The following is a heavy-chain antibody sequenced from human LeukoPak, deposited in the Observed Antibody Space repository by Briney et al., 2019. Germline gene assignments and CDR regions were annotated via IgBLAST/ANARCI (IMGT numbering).Heavy chain of an antibody. CDR1: GFTFSRYG. CDR2: ISYDGSNK. J-gene: IGHJ4*02. Sequence: QPGGSLRLSCAASGFTFSRYGMHWVRQAPGKGLEWVAVISYDGSNKYYADSVKGRFTISRDNSKNTLYLQMNSLRAEDTAVYYCARDPAILTGSHTLDYWCQGTLVTVSS. V-gene: IGHV3-30*19. CDR3: ARDPAILTGSHTLDY. D-gene: IGHD3-9*01.